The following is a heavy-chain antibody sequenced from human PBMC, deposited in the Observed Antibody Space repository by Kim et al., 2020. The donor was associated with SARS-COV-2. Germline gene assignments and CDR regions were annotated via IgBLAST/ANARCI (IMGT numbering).Heavy chain of an antibody. CDR2: IDRVESVK. CDR3: VRDSSLGAAAGRVDS. D-gene: IGHD7-27*01. CDR1: EFSSRSYR. V-gene: IGHV3-7*03. J-gene: IGHJ5*01. Sequence: GGSLRLSCVASEFSSRSYRMNWVRQAPGKGLEWVAYIDRVESVKSYADSVRGRFTISRDNAKNSVYLQMNSLRGEDTAVYYCVRDSSLGAAAGRVDSWG.